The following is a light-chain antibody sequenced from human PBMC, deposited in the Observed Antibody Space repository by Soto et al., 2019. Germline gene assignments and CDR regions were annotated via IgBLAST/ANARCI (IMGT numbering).Light chain of an antibody. V-gene: IGKV3-15*01. CDR2: GAS. Sequence: EIVMTQSPATLSVSPGERATLSCRASQRVSSKLAWYQQKPGQAPRLLIYGASTRATGIPARFSGSGSGTEFTLTISSLQSEDLAVYYCQQYDDWPFTFGPGTKVDIK. J-gene: IGKJ3*01. CDR3: QQYDDWPFT. CDR1: QRVSSK.